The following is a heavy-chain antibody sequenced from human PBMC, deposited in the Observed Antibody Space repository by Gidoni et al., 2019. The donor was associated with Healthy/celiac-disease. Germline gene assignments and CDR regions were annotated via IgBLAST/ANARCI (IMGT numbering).Heavy chain of an antibody. D-gene: IGHD6-19*01. CDR2: ISWNSGSI. CDR3: AKDFRPAVAGPIDY. CDR1: GFTFADYA. J-gene: IGHJ4*02. Sequence: EVQLVESGGGLVQPGRSLRLSCAASGFTFADYAMHWVRQAPGKGLGWVSGISWNSGSIGYADSVKGRFTISRDNAKNSLYLQMNSLRAEDTALYYCAKDFRPAVAGPIDYWGQGTLVTVSS. V-gene: IGHV3-9*01.